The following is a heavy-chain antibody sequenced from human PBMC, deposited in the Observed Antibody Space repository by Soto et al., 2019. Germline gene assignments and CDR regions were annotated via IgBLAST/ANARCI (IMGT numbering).Heavy chain of an antibody. CDR1: GFTFSSYA. CDR2: ISGSGGST. V-gene: IGHV3-23*01. D-gene: IGHD3-10*01. CDR3: ATSLVARGKPAAHDY. Sequence: EVQLLESGGGLVQPGGSLRLSCAASGFTFSSYAMSWVRQAPGKGLEWVSAISGSGGSTYYADSVKGRFTISRDNSKNTLYLQMNSLRAEDTAVYYCATSLVARGKPAAHDYWGQGTLVTVSS. J-gene: IGHJ4*02.